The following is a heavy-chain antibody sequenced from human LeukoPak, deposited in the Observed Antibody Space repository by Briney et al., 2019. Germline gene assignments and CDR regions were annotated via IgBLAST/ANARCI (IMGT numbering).Heavy chain of an antibody. CDR2: IYSGGST. Sequence: GGSLRLSCAASGFTVSSNYMSWVRQAPGKGLEWVSVIYSGGSTYYADSVKGRFTISRGNSKNTLYLQMNSLRAEDTAVYYCARAEIAVAAPLDYWGQGTLVTVSS. V-gene: IGHV3-66*01. CDR1: GFTVSSNY. D-gene: IGHD6-19*01. CDR3: ARAEIAVAAPLDY. J-gene: IGHJ4*02.